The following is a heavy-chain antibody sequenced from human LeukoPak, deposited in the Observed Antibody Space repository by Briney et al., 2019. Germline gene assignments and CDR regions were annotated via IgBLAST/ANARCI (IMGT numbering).Heavy chain of an antibody. CDR3: ARDSYCPNDVCFDY. CDR1: GFTFSTYA. CDR2: ITTSRDQ. J-gene: IGHJ4*02. V-gene: IGHV3-21*06. D-gene: IGHD2-8*01. Sequence: GGSLRLSCAASGFTFSTYAMGWVRQAPGKGLEWVSSITTSRDQNHAGSVKGRFTVSRDNAKSSVYLQMDSLRADDTAVYYCARDSYCPNDVCFDYWGQGVLVTVS.